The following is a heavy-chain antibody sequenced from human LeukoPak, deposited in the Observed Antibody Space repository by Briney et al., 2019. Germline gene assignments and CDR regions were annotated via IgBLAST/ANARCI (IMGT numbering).Heavy chain of an antibody. CDR1: GYTFGGYS. J-gene: IGHJ4*02. CDR2: INPKRGGT. V-gene: IGHV1-2*02. CDR3: ASVTLSAYDGDY. Sequence: ASVKVSCKASGYTFGGYSMHWVRQAPGQGLEYMGWINPKRGGTNYAQKFQGRVTMTRDTSISTAYMELSRLRSDDTAVYYCASVTLSAYDGDYRGQGTLVTVSS. D-gene: IGHD5-12*01.